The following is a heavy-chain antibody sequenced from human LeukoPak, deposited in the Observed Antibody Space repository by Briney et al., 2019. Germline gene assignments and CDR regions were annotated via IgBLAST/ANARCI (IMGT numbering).Heavy chain of an antibody. CDR2: ISYDIGNK. CDR1: GFTFSNYT. V-gene: IGHV3-30-3*01. CDR3: ARIGSIPAIEGETYYSDY. Sequence: GGSLRLSCAASGFTFSNYTMHWVRQAPGKGLEWVAVISYDIGNKYYADSVKGRFTISRDNSKNTLYLQMNSLRPEDTAVYYCARIGSIPAIEGETYYSDYWGQGTLVTVSS. D-gene: IGHD2-2*01. J-gene: IGHJ4*02.